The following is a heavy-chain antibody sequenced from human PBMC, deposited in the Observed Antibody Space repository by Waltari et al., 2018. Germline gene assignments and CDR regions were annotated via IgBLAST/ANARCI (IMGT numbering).Heavy chain of an antibody. Sequence: QVQLVQSGAEVKKPGASVKVSCKASGYTFTSYAMHWVRQAPGQRLEWMGWINAGNGNTKYSQKFQGRVTITRDTSASTAYMELSSLRSEDTAVYYCARDVSGSLYYFDYWGQGTLVTVS. V-gene: IGHV1-3*01. J-gene: IGHJ4*02. CDR3: ARDVSGSLYYFDY. CDR2: INAGNGNT. CDR1: GYTFTSYA. D-gene: IGHD1-26*01.